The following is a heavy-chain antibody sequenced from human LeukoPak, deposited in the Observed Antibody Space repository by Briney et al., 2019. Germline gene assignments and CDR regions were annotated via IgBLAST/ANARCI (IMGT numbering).Heavy chain of an antibody. D-gene: IGHD3-22*01. CDR2: IYYSGST. Sequence: PSETLSLTCTVSGGSISSYYWSWIRQPPGKGLEWIGYIYYSGSTNYNPSLKSRVTISVDRSKNQFSLKLSSVTAADTAVYYCARAGTRTMTPFDYWGQGTLVTVSS. CDR3: ARAGTRTMTPFDY. CDR1: GGSISSYY. V-gene: IGHV4-59*12. J-gene: IGHJ4*02.